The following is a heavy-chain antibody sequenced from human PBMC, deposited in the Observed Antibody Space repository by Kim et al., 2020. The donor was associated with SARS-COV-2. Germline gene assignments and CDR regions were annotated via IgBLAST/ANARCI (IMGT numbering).Heavy chain of an antibody. D-gene: IGHD4-17*01. CDR3: ARDVPIYGDYAAYYYYGMDV. V-gene: IGHV1-69*04. CDR1: GGTFSSYT. CDR2: IIPILGIA. J-gene: IGHJ6*02. Sequence: SVKVSCKASGGTFSSYTISWVRQAPGQGLEWMGRIIPILGIANYAQKFQGRVTITADKSTSTAYMELSSLRSEDTAVYYCARDVPIYGDYAAYYYYGMDVWGQGTTVTVSS.